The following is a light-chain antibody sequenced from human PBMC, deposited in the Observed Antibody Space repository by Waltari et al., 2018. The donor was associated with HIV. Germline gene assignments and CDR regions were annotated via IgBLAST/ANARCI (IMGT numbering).Light chain of an antibody. V-gene: IGKV3-15*01. CDR1: QNVDIN. Sequence: EIVMTQSPATLSVTPGERATLSCRASQNVDINLAWYQHKPGQPPRLLLFGASTRATDSPARFSAGGSGTDFTLTIYSLQSEDSATYYCQQYGNWPHNFGGGTKLEIK. CDR2: GAS. CDR3: QQYGNWPHN. J-gene: IGKJ4*01.